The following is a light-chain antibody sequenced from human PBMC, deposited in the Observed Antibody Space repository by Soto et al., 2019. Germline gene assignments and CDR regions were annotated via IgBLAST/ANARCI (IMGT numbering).Light chain of an antibody. V-gene: IGKV3-20*01. CDR1: QSVSSGY. Sequence: EIVLTQSPDTLSLSPGERVTLSYRASQSVSSGYLAWYQQKPGQAPRLLIYGASTRATGIPDRFSGSGSGTDITLTISRLEHEDFAMYYCQQYGSSPRTVGQGTKMEIK. CDR2: GAS. CDR3: QQYGSSPRT. J-gene: IGKJ1*01.